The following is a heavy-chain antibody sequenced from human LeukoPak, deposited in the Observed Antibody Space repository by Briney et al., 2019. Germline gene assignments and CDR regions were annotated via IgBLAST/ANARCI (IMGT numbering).Heavy chain of an antibody. J-gene: IGHJ4*02. CDR2: IWYDGSNK. CDR3: ARDDGGSSSFDY. Sequence: GGSLRLSCAASGFTFSSYGMHWVRQAPGKGLEWVAVIWYDGSNKYYADSVKGRFTISRDNSKNTLYLQMNSLRAEDTAVYYCARDDGGSSSFDYWGQGTLVTVSS. V-gene: IGHV3-33*01. CDR1: GFTFSSYG. D-gene: IGHD5-18*01.